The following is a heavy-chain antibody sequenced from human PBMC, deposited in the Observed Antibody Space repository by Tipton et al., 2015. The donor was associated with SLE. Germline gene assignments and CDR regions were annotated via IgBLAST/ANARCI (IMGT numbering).Heavy chain of an antibody. V-gene: IGHV3-21*03. D-gene: IGHD3-16*02. J-gene: IGHJ4*02. Sequence: SLRLSCAASGFTFSNYGMTWVRQAPGKGLEWVSSISGFTRDIQYADSVKGRFTISRDNAANSLYLEMSNLRAEDTAVYFCARDPGGSYPAYEFWGPGTRVTVSS. CDR3: ARDPGGSYPAYEF. CDR2: ISGFTRDI. CDR1: GFTFSNYG.